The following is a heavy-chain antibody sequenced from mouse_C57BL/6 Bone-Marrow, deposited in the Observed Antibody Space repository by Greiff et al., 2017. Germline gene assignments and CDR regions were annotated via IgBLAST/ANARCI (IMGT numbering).Heavy chain of an antibody. V-gene: IGHV1-50*01. CDR2: IDPSDSYT. D-gene: IGHD1-1*01. J-gene: IGHJ2*01. Sequence: QVQLQQPGAELVKPGASVKLSCKASGYTFTSYWMQWVKQRPGQGLEWIGEIDPSDSYTNYNQKFKGKATLTVNTSSSTAYMQLSSLTSEDSAVYYCAREVDYYGSSYFDYWGQGTTLTVSS. CDR1: GYTFTSYW. CDR3: AREVDYYGSSYFDY.